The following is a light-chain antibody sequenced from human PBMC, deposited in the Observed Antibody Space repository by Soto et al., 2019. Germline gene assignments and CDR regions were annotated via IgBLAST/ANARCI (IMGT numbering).Light chain of an antibody. CDR3: QQTYSAPPL. J-gene: IGKJ1*01. V-gene: IGKV1-39*01. CDR1: QRIGTN. Sequence: DIQKTQSPSSLSTSIEDRVTLTCRASQRIGTNLNWYQQRPGKAPKLTIYAVSSLQSGVSSRFSGSGYGTDFTLSITSLQREDFGTYYCQQTYSAPPLFGQGTKVDIK. CDR2: AVS.